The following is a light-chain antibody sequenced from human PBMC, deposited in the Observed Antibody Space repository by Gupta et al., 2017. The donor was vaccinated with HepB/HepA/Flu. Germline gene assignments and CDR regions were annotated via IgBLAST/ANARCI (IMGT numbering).Light chain of an antibody. V-gene: IGKV3-20*01. CDR3: LQYGTSPRT. J-gene: IGKJ1*01. CDR1: QSVSSNY. CDR2: GAS. Sequence: EIVLTQSPGTLSLSPGERATLSCRSSQSVSSNYLAWYQQKPGQAPRLLIYGASSRATGIPDRFSGSGSGTDFTLTISRLEAEDFAVYYCLQYGTSPRTFGQGTKVEIK.